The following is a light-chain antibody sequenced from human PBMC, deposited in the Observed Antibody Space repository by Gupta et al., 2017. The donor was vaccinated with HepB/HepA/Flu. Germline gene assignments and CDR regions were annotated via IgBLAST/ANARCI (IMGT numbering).Light chain of an antibody. V-gene: IGLV1-40*01. J-gene: IGLJ1*01. Sequence: QSVLTQPPSVSGAPGQRVTIPCTGSSSNIGAGFDVHWYQQLPGTAPKLLIYGNNNRPSGVPDRFSGSKSGTSASLAITGLQAEDEADYNCQSYDSSLSAYVFGTGTKVTVL. CDR3: QSYDSSLSAYV. CDR2: GNN. CDR1: SSNIGAGFD.